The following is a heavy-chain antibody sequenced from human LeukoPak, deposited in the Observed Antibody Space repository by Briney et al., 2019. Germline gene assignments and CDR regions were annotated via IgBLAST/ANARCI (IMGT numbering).Heavy chain of an antibody. CDR1: QFIFSNYW. CDR3: ARVWQSNSGVDY. V-gene: IGHV3-7*01. Sequence: GGSLRLSCAASQFIFSNYWMSWVRQAPGKGLEWVANIKQDGSEKKYVDSVKGRFAISRDNAKSSLYLQMNSLRDEDTAVYYCARVWQSNSGVDYWGQGTLVTVSS. D-gene: IGHD2-21*01. J-gene: IGHJ4*02. CDR2: IKQDGSEK.